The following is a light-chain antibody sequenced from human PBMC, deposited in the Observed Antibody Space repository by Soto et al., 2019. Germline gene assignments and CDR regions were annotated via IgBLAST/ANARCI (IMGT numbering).Light chain of an antibody. J-gene: IGKJ4*01. V-gene: IGKV3-11*01. CDR2: DAS. Sequence: EIVLTQSPATLSLSPGERATLSCRASQSVSSYLAWYQQKPGQAPRLLIYDASSRATGIPARFSGSGSGTDFTLTIRSLEPEDFAVYYCQQRSIWPLTFGGGTKVEIK. CDR1: QSVSSY. CDR3: QQRSIWPLT.